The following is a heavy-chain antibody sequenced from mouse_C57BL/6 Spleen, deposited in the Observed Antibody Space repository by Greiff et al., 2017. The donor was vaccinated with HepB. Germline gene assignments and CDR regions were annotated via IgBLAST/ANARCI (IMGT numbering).Heavy chain of an antibody. CDR3: ARGLRREYYAMDY. V-gene: IGHV1-18*01. J-gene: IGHJ4*01. CDR1: GYTFTDYN. Sequence: VQLQQSGSELVKPGASVKILCKASGYTFTDYNMDWVKQSHGKSLAWIGDINPNNGGTIYNQKFKGKATLTVDKSSSTAYMELRSLTSEDTAVYYCARGLRREYYAMDYWGQGTSVTVAS. CDR2: INPNNGGT. D-gene: IGHD2-4*01.